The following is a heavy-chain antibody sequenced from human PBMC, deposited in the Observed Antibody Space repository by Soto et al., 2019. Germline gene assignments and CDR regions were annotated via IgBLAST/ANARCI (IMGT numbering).Heavy chain of an antibody. D-gene: IGHD5-18*01. CDR3: ARHLSGYGYLYFEY. V-gene: IGHV4-39*01. J-gene: IGHJ4*02. CDR1: GGSISSNSYY. Sequence: QLQLQESGPGLVKPSETQSLTCTVSGGSISSNSYYWAWIRQPPGKGLEWIGSGYHGGNTYYNPSHKSRVTISLYTSTNQFSLKLNSVTAADTAVYYCARHLSGYGYLYFEYWGQGILVTVSS. CDR2: GYHGGNT.